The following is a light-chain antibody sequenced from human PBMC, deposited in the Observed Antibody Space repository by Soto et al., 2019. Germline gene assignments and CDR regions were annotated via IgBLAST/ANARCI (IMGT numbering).Light chain of an antibody. V-gene: IGKV1-39*01. CDR1: QTVAKS. CDR2: ATS. Sequence: DTQMTQSPSSLPASFGDRVTITCRASQTVAKSLNWYRQKPGKAPDLLIYATSHLHSEVPSRFSGSGSGTDFTLTINSLQPEDFTTYYCQQVYRMPPTFGQGTKV. J-gene: IGKJ1*01. CDR3: QQVYRMPPT.